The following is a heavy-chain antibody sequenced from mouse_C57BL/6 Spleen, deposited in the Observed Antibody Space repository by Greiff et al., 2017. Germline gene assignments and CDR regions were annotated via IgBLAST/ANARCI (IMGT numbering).Heavy chain of an antibody. CDR1: GYTFTSYW. Sequence: SGAELVKPGASVKLSCKASGYTFTSYWMQWVKQRPGQGLEWIGEIDPSDSYTNSNQKFKGKATLTVDTSSSTAYMQLSSLTSEDSAVYYCARSESGSYAMDYWGQGTSVTVSS. CDR2: IDPSDSYT. V-gene: IGHV1-50*01. CDR3: ARSESGSYAMDY. J-gene: IGHJ4*01.